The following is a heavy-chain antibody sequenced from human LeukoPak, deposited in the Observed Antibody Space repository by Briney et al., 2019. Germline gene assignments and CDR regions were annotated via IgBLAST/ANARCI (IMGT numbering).Heavy chain of an antibody. CDR3: ASCREWELPYFDY. D-gene: IGHD1-26*01. CDR1: GYTFTSYG. Sequence: ASVKVSCKASGYTFTSYGISWVRQAPGQGLEWMGWISAYNGNTNYAQKLQGRVTMTTDTSTSTAYTELRSLRSDDTAVYYCASCREWELPYFDYWGQGTLVTVSS. V-gene: IGHV1-18*01. CDR2: ISAYNGNT. J-gene: IGHJ4*02.